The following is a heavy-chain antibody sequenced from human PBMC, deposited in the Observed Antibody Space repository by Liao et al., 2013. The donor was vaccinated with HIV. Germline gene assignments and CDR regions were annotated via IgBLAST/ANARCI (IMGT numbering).Heavy chain of an antibody. CDR3: VHCSGLYWNAFDI. D-gene: IGHD2-15*01. CDR2: FYHSGAT. V-gene: IGHV4-30-2*06. CDR1: GDSIIYGGYS. Sequence: QLQLQESGSGLVKPSQTLSLTCGVSGDSIIYGGYSWSWIRQSPGKGLEWIGYFYHSGATYYSPSLKSRVAISVDKSKNQFSLNLTSVTAADTAVYYCVHCSGLYWNAFDIWGQGTMVTVSS. J-gene: IGHJ3*02.